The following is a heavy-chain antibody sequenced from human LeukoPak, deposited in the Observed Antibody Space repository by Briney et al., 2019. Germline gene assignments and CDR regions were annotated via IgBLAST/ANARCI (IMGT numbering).Heavy chain of an antibody. CDR1: GYTFTGYY. Sequence: GASVKVSCKASGYTFTGYYMHWLRQAPGQGLEWMGWISPNSGGTNYAQKFQGRVTMTRDTSISTAYMELSRLRSDDTAVYYCARAGVGATYFDYWGQGTLVTVSS. V-gene: IGHV1-2*02. CDR2: ISPNSGGT. CDR3: ARAGVGATYFDY. J-gene: IGHJ4*02. D-gene: IGHD1-26*01.